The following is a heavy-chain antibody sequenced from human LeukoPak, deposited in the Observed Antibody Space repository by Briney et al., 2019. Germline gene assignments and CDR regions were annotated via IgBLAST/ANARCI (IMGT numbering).Heavy chain of an antibody. V-gene: IGHV3-7*01. CDR2: IKQDGSEK. CDR1: GFTFSSYW. J-gene: IGHJ4*02. CDR3: AREDNSVADY. Sequence: GGSLRLSCIASGFTFSSYWMSWVRQAPGGGLEWVANIKQDGSEKYYVDSVKGRFTISRDNAKNSLYLQMNRLRAEDTAVYYCAREDNSVADYWGQGTLVTVSS. D-gene: IGHD6-25*01.